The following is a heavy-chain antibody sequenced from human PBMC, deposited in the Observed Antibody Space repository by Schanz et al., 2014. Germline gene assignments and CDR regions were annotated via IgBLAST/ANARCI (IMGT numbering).Heavy chain of an antibody. CDR2: IYLSDGST. CDR3: ARERGVRGGGVWKVNWFDP. V-gene: IGHV1-46*01. D-gene: IGHD3-10*01. J-gene: IGHJ5*02. Sequence: QVQLVQSGAEVKKPGASVKLSCKASGYTFTNYYIHWVRQAPGQGLEWMGRIYLSDGSTRYAQKFQGRVTMTWDRSISTANMELSRLRSDDTAVYYCARERGVRGGGVWKVNWFDPWGQGTLVTVSS. CDR1: GYTFTNYY.